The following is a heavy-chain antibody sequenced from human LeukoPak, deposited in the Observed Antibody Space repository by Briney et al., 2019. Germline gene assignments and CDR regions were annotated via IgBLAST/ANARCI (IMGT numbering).Heavy chain of an antibody. CDR1: GFTFSSYW. V-gene: IGHV3-7*01. CDR3: ARDPHNYDSSGYHPAG. CDR2: IKQDGSEK. J-gene: IGHJ4*02. Sequence: GGSLRLSCAASGFTFSSYWMSWVRQAPGKGLEWVANIKQDGSEKYHVDSVKGRFTISRDNAKNSLYLQMNSLRAEDTAVYYCARDPHNYDSSGYHPAGWGQGTLVTVSS. D-gene: IGHD3-22*01.